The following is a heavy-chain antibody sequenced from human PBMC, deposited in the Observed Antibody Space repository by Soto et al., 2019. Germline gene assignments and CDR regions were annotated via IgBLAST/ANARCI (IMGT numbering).Heavy chain of an antibody. CDR1: GYTFTSYY. D-gene: IGHD2-8*01. V-gene: IGHV1-46*01. Sequence: QVQLVQSGAEVKKPGASVKISCKASGYTFTSYYMHWVRQAPGQGLEWMGINNPSGGSTNYEQKLQGRVAMTRDTSTSTVYMELNSLRSEDTAVYYCARPPYPGCINAVCYPLDYWGQGTLVTVSS. CDR2: NNPSGGST. J-gene: IGHJ4*02. CDR3: ARPPYPGCINAVCYPLDY.